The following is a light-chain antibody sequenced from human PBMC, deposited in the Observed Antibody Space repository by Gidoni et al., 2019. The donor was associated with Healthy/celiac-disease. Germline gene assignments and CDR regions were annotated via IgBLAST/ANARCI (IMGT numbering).Light chain of an antibody. Sequence: QSALTQPPSLSGSPGRALTISCTGTSSDVGSYNLVSCYQQHPGKAPKLMIYEGRKRPAGVSNRFSGSTAGNTASLTICGLQAEDEADYYCCSYAGSSTWVFGGGTKLTVL. V-gene: IGLV2-23*01. J-gene: IGLJ3*02. CDR1: SSDVGSYNL. CDR2: EGR. CDR3: CSYAGSSTWV.